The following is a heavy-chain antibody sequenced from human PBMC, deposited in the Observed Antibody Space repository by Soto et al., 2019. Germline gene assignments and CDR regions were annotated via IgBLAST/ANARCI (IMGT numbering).Heavy chain of an antibody. J-gene: IGHJ4*02. Sequence: GGSLRLSCSASGFTFSRYAMHWVRQAPGKELEYVSAISSNGGSTYNEESVKGRFTISRDNSKNTLYLQMSSLRTEDTAVYYWVKSGPPDYDILTGYYVPHFDYWGQGTLVTVSS. CDR2: ISSNGGST. D-gene: IGHD3-9*01. CDR1: GFTFSRYA. V-gene: IGHV3-64D*08. CDR3: VKSGPPDYDILTGYYVPHFDY.